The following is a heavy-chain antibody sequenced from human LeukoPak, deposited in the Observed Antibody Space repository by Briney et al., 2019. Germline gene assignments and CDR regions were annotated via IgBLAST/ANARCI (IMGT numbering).Heavy chain of an antibody. V-gene: IGHV4-34*01. D-gene: IGHD6-19*01. CDR1: GGSFSGYY. J-gene: IGHJ1*01. Sequence: PSETLSLTCAVYGGSFSGYYWSWIRQPPGKGLEWIGEINHSGSTNYNPSLKSRVTISVDTSKNQFSLKLSSVTAADTAVYYCARAYSSGLRNRHFQHWGQGTLVTVSS. CDR2: INHSGST. CDR3: ARAYSSGLRNRHFQH.